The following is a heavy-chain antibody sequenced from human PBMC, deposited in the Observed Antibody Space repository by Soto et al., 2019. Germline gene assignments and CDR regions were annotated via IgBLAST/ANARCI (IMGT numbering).Heavy chain of an antibody. Sequence: QVQLVQSGADVKKPGASVKVSCKASGYTFTSYDINWVRQATGQGLEWIGWMSPKTGNTGYAQNFQGRVTMTRNPSLSTAYKELSSLTSEDTAVYYCARGPPDWGFDFWGQGTLVPVSS. J-gene: IGHJ4*02. V-gene: IGHV1-8*01. D-gene: IGHD7-27*01. CDR2: MSPKTGNT. CDR3: ARGPPDWGFDF. CDR1: GYTFTSYD.